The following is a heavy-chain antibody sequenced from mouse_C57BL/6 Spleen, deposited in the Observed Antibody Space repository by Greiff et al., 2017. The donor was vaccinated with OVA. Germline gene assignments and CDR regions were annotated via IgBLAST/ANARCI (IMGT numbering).Heavy chain of an antibody. J-gene: IGHJ2*01. CDR3: ARRKGYYSNYFDY. Sequence: QVQLQQPGAELVMPGASVKLSCKASGYTFTSYWMHWVKQRPGQGLEWIGEIDPSGSYTNYNQKFKGKATLTVDKSSSTAYMQLSSLTSEDSAVYYCARRKGYYSNYFDYWGQGTTLTVSS. CDR1: GYTFTSYW. CDR2: IDPSGSYT. D-gene: IGHD2-5*01. V-gene: IGHV1-69*01.